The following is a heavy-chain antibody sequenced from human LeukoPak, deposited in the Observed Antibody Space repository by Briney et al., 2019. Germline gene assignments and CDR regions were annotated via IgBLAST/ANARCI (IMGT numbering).Heavy chain of an antibody. J-gene: IGHJ4*02. CDR1: GGTFSSYA. D-gene: IGHD5-24*01. V-gene: IGHV1-69*13. Sequence: ASVKVSCKGSGGTFSSYAISWVRQAPGQGLEWMGGIIPIFGTANYAQKFQGRVTITADESTSTAYMELSSLRSEDTAVYYCARDRDGGFDYWGQGTLVTVSS. CDR2: IIPIFGTA. CDR3: ARDRDGGFDY.